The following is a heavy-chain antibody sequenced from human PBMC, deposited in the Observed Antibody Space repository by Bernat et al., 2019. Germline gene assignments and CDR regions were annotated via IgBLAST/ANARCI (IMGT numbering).Heavy chain of an antibody. D-gene: IGHD3-10*01. CDR3: AKDDYPGVRGVIIYYYYGMDV. CDR1: GFTFSSYG. V-gene: IGHV3-30*18. CDR2: ISYDGSNK. J-gene: IGHJ6*02. Sequence: VQLVESGGGLVQPGRSLRLSCAASGFTFSSYGMHWVRQAPGKGLEWVAVISYDGSNKYYADSVKGRFTISRDKSKNTLYLQMNSLRAEDTAVYYCAKDDYPGVRGVIIYYYYGMDVWGQGTTVTVSS.